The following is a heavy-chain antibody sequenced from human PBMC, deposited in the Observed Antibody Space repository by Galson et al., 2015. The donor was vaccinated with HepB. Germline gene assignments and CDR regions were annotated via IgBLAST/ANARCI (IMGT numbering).Heavy chain of an antibody. V-gene: IGHV1-69*13. J-gene: IGHJ3*01. CDR2: IIPIFGTA. CDR3: ARESNYGSGRPNDAFDF. CDR1: GGTFSSYA. D-gene: IGHD3-10*01. Sequence: SVKVSCKASGGTFSSYAISWVRQAPGQGLEWMGGIIPIFGTANYAQKFQGRVTITADESTSTAYMELSSLRSEDTAVYYCARESNYGSGRPNDAFDFWGQGAMVTVSS.